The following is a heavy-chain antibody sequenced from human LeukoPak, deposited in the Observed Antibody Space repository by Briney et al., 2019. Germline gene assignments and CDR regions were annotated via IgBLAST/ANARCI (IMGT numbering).Heavy chain of an antibody. J-gene: IGHJ4*02. CDR3: ARQLLTGYYAY. D-gene: IGHD3-9*01. CDR1: GGSISSSSYY. V-gene: IGHV4-39*01. CDR2: IYYSGST. Sequence: SETLSLTCTVSGGSISSSSYYWGWIRQPPGKGLEWIGSIYYSGSTYYNPSLKSRVTISVDTSKNQFSLKLSSVTAADTAVYYCARQLLTGYYAYWGQGTLVTVSS.